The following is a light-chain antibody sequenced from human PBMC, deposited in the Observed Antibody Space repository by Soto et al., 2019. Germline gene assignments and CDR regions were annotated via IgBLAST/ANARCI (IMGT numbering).Light chain of an antibody. V-gene: IGKV3-11*01. CDR2: DAS. CDR1: QSVSSY. CDR3: QQYSKWPIT. Sequence: EIVLTQSPATLSLSPGERATLSCRASQSVSSYLAWYQQKPGQAPRLLIYDASNRATGIPVRFSGSGSGTEFSLTISSLQSEDFAVYYCQQYSKWPITFGQGTRLEIK. J-gene: IGKJ5*01.